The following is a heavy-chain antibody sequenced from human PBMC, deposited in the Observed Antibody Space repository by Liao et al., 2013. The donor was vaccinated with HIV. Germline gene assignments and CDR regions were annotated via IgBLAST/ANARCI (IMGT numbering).Heavy chain of an antibody. J-gene: IGHJ4*02. CDR3: ARGEYSYEGALGAYFDY. CDR2: IHASGKT. D-gene: IGHD5-18*01. Sequence: QVQLQESGPGLVKPSQTLSLTCIVSGGSLNTYYWSWIRQSAGKGLEWIGRIHASGKTKYNPSLQSRVSMARDTSKNQFSLKLSSVTAADTAVYYCARGEYSYEGALGAYFDYWGQGTLVTVSS. CDR1: GGSLNTYY. V-gene: IGHV4-4*07.